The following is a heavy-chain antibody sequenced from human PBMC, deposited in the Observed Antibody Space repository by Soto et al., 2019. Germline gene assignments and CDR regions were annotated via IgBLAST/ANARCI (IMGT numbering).Heavy chain of an antibody. CDR1: GFTFSSYS. CDR2: ISSSSSYI. J-gene: IGHJ4*02. D-gene: IGHD6-6*01. V-gene: IGHV3-21*01. Sequence: PGGSLRLSCAASGFTFSSYSMNWVRQAPGKGLEWVSSISSSSSYIYYADSVKGRFTISRDNAKNSLYLQMNSLRAEDTAVYYCARGAWQLVPTDRFFDYWGQGTLVTVSS. CDR3: ARGAWQLVPTDRFFDY.